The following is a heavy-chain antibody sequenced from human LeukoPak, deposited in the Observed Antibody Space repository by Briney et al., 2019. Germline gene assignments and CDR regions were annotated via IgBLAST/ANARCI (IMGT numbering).Heavy chain of an antibody. CDR2: IYSGGST. CDR1: GFTFSSYW. CDR3: ARAASILWFGESYLDY. D-gene: IGHD3-10*01. V-gene: IGHV3-66*01. J-gene: IGHJ4*02. Sequence: GGSLRLSCAASGFTFSSYWMSWVRQAPGKGLEWVSVIYSGGSTYYADSVKGRFTISRDNSKNTLYLQMNSLRAEDTAVYYCARAASILWFGESYLDYWGQGTLVTVSS.